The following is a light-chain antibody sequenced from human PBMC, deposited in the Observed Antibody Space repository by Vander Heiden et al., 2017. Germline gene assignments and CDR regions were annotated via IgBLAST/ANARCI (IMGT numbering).Light chain of an antibody. V-gene: IGKV3-11*01. CDR1: QSVSRF. CDR3: QQRSNWPLT. CDR2: DAS. J-gene: IGKJ4*01. Sequence: DIVITQSPAPLSLSPGERATLSCRASQSVSRFLAWYQQKPGQAPRLLIYDASNRATGIPVRFRGSGSGTDFILTISSLEPEDFAVYYCQQRSNWPLTFGGGTKVEIK.